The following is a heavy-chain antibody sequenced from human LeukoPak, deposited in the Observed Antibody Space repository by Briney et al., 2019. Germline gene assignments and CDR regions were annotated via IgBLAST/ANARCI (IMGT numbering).Heavy chain of an antibody. CDR3: ARGPGYYDSSGYYEYYFDY. Sequence: SQTLSLTCAISGDSVSSNSAAWNWIRQSPSRGLEWLGRTYYRSKWYNDYAVSVKSRITINPDTSKNQFSLQLNSVTPEDTAVYYCARGPGYYDSSGYYEYYFDYWGQGTPVTVSS. D-gene: IGHD3-22*01. CDR1: GDSVSSNSAA. V-gene: IGHV6-1*01. CDR2: TYYRSKWYN. J-gene: IGHJ4*02.